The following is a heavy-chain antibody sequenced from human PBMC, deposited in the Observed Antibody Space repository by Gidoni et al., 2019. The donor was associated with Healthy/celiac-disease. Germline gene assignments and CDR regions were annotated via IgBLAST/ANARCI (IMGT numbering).Heavy chain of an antibody. Sequence: VQLVQSGAEVKKPGSSVKVPCKASGGTFSSYSISWLRQSPGQGLEWMGGIIPIFGTANYAQKFQGRVTITADKSTSTAYMELSSLRSEDTAVYYCATSSTTMIVPLPGWGRAGFFDYWGQGTLVTVSS. CDR1: GGTFSSYS. V-gene: IGHV1-69*06. D-gene: IGHD3-22*01. CDR3: ATSSTTMIVPLPGWGRAGFFDY. CDR2: IIPIFGTA. J-gene: IGHJ4*02.